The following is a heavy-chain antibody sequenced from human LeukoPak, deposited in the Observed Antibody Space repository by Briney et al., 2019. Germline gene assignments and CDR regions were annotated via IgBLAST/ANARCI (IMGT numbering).Heavy chain of an antibody. CDR2: FSGSGGST. J-gene: IGHJ4*02. D-gene: IGHD3-10*01. CDR3: AKSSSGSSYNVLDY. V-gene: IGHV3-23*01. Sequence: PGGSLRPSCAASGFTFSSYAMSWVRQAPGKGLEWVSAFSGSGGSTYYADSVKGRFTISRDDSKNTQYLQMNSLRAEDTAVYYCAKSSSGSSYNVLDYWGQGTLVTVSS. CDR1: GFTFSSYA.